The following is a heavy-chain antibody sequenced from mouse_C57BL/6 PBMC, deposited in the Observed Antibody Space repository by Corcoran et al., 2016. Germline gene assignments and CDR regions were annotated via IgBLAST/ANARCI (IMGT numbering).Heavy chain of an antibody. D-gene: IGHD2-4*01. CDR2: INPNNGGT. Sequence: EVQLQQSGPELVKPGASVKISCKASGYTFTDYYMNWVKQSHGKSLEWIGDINPNNGGTSYNQKFKGKATLTVDKSSSTAYMELRSLTSEDSAVYYCARYYDYFAYWGQGTLVTVSA. J-gene: IGHJ3*01. CDR3: ARYYDYFAY. V-gene: IGHV1-26*01. CDR1: GYTFTDYY.